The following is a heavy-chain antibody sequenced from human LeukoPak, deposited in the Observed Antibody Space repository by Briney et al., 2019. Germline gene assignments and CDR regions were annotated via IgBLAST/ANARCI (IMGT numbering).Heavy chain of an antibody. CDR2: ISGSGGST. CDR3: AKDRWEETYYGSGSYWDY. J-gene: IGHJ4*02. D-gene: IGHD3-10*01. V-gene: IGHV3-23*01. CDR1: GFTFSSYA. Sequence: GGSLRLSCAASGFTFSSYAMSWVRQAPGKGLEWVSAISGSGGSTYYADSVKARFTISRDNSKNTLYLRMNSLRAEDTAVYYCAKDRWEETYYGSGSYWDYWGQGTLVTVSS.